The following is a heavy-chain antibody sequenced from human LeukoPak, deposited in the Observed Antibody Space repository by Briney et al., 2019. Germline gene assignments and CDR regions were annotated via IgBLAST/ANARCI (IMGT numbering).Heavy chain of an antibody. V-gene: IGHV4-34*01. CDR1: AGSFSGYY. J-gene: IGHJ6*03. CDR2: INHSGST. Sequence: SETLSLTCAVYAGSFSGYYWSWIRHPPGKGLEWIGEINHSGSTNYNPSLKSRVTISVDTSKNQFSLNIESVTAADTAIYYCARETEELYSPSWGLYDYRYNMDVWGRGTTVTVSS. D-gene: IGHD6-13*01. CDR3: ARETEELYSPSWGLYDYRYNMDV.